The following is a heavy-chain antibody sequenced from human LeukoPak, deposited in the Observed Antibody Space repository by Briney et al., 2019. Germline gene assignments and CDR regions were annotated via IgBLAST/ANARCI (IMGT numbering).Heavy chain of an antibody. J-gene: IGHJ3*02. CDR1: GFTFSSYA. CDR3: ARDVLLGTQYSPDAFDM. Sequence: GGYLRLSCAASGFTFSSYAMNWVRQAPGKGLEWVSSISSSSSYIYYADSVKGRFTISRDNAKNSLYLQMNSLRAEDTAVYYCARDVLLGTQYSPDAFDMWGQGTMVTVSS. CDR2: ISSSSSYI. D-gene: IGHD2-8*01. V-gene: IGHV3-21*01.